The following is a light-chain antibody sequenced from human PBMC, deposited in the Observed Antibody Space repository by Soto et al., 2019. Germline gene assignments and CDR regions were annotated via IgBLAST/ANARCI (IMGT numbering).Light chain of an antibody. CDR1: SSDVGSSNL. CDR2: EST. J-gene: IGLJ2*01. V-gene: IGLV2-23*01. CDR3: CSYVPASTYLV. Sequence: QSALTQPASVSGSPGQSITISCTGSSSDVGSSNLVSWFQQDPGKAPKLIIYESTERPSGVSGRFSASKSGDTASLTISGLEAEDEADYYCCSYVPASTYLVFGGGRKLTVL.